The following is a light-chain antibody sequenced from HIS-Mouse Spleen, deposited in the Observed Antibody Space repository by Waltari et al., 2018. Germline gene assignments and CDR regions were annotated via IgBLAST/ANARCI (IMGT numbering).Light chain of an antibody. Sequence: AIQLTQSPSSLSASVGDRVTITCRASQGISSALAWYQQKPGKAPKLLIFDASSLESGVPSSFSGSGSGTDFTLTISSLQPEDFATYYCQQFNSYPYSTFGGGTKVEIK. CDR1: QGISSA. J-gene: IGKJ4*01. CDR3: QQFNSYPYST. CDR2: DAS. V-gene: IGKV1-13*02.